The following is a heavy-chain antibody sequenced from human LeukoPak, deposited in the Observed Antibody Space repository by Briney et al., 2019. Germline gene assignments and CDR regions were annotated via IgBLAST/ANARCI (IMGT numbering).Heavy chain of an antibody. D-gene: IGHD3-22*01. CDR3: VRDIDYYDSSGFGGGYYYYYYMDV. V-gene: IGHV1-2*06. Sequence: ASVKLSCKASGYTFIDYHLHWVRLAHGPGLEWMGRINLKSGGTNYDQKFQGRVTMTRDTSISTAYLELSSLRSDDTTVYFCVRDIDYYDSSGFGGGYYYYYYMDVWGRGTTVTVSS. CDR2: INLKSGGT. J-gene: IGHJ6*03. CDR1: GYTFIDYH.